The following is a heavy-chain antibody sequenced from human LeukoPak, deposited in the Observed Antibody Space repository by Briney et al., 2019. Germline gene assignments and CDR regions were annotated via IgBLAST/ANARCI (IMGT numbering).Heavy chain of an antibody. J-gene: IGHJ3*02. V-gene: IGHV3-23*01. CDR1: GFTFSRFA. CDR2: ISGSGGNT. Sequence: PGGSLRLSCAASGFTFSRFAMSWVRQAPGKGLEWVSGISGSGGNTYYANYVKGRFTISRDISKNTLYVQMNSLRAEDTAVYYCAKIFSYYWDTSLRGALDIWGPGTMVTVSS. D-gene: IGHD3-22*01. CDR3: AKIFSYYWDTSLRGALDI.